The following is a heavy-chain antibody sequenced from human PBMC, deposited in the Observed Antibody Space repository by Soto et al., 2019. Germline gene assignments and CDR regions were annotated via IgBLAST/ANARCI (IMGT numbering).Heavy chain of an antibody. V-gene: IGHV3-23*01. CDR3: VKDLRPNRGWFGP. CDR2: ISGDGTRT. J-gene: IGHJ5*02. Sequence: PGGSLRLSCAASGFNFYNYARTWVRQAPGKGLEWVSGISGDGTRTYYGDSVKGRFTISRDNSKNTVFLQMNSLRAEDTALYYCVKDLRPNRGWFGPWGQGTRVTVSS. CDR1: GFNFYNYA. D-gene: IGHD3-3*01.